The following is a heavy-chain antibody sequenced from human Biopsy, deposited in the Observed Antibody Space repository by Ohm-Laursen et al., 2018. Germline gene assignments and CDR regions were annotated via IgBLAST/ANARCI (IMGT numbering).Heavy chain of an antibody. CDR3: VRGVDYYDPYHYYALDV. V-gene: IGHV4-34*01. J-gene: IGHJ6*02. CDR2: INHSGRT. D-gene: IGHD3-22*01. Sequence: SDTLSLTCSVYGESFNGYYWGWIRQTPGKGLEWIGEINHSGRTNYNPSLKSRVTISVDTSKNQFSLKVRSVTAADTAVYYCVRGVDYYDPYHYYALDVWGQGTKVTVSS. CDR1: GESFNGYY.